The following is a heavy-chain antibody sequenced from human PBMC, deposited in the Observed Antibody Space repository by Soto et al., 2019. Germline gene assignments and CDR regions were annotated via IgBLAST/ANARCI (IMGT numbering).Heavy chain of an antibody. V-gene: IGHV4-59*01. CDR1: GDSISSYY. Sequence: QVQLQESGPGLVKPSETLSLTCAVSGDSISSYYCLWIRQPPGKGLESIGYLYYGRSANYNPSLKRRVTLSVDMSMNQCSLTLSSMTAADTAVYYCALRSMAVVPEYWGQGTLVTVSS. CDR3: ALRSMAVVPEY. D-gene: IGHD3-22*01. CDR2: LYYGRSA. J-gene: IGHJ4*02.